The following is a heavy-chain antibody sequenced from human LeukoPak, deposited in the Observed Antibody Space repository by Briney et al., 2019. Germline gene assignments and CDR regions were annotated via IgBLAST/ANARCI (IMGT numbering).Heavy chain of an antibody. CDR3: AKAGFDWLSTFDY. J-gene: IGHJ4*02. CDR1: GFTVSSNY. V-gene: IGHV3-53*01. CDR2: IYSGGST. Sequence: GGSLRLSCAASGFTVSSNYMSGVRQAPGKGLEWVSVIYSGGSTYYADSVKGRFTISRHNSKNTLYLQMNSLRAEDTAVYYCAKAGFDWLSTFDYWGQGTLVTVSS. D-gene: IGHD3-9*01.